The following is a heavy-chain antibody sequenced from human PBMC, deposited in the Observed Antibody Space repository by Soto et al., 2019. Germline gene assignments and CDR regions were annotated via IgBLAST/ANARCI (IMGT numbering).Heavy chain of an antibody. J-gene: IGHJ4*02. V-gene: IGHV2-5*01. CDR2: ISWNDHK. D-gene: IGHD1-26*01. CDR1: GFSLTTSGLD. Sequence: QITLKESGPTLVKPTQPLTLSCTFSGFSLTTSGLDVGWIRQTPGKALEWLALISWNDHKRYSPSLKSRLTIAKDTSKNQVVLTMTNMDPGDTATYYCARTGAYWGQGILVTVSS. CDR3: ARTGAY.